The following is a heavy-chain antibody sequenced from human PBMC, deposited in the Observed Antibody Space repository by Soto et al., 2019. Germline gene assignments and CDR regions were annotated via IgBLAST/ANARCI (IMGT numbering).Heavy chain of an antibody. Sequence: QVHLVQSGAEVKTPGASVRVSCKTSGYTFRNYAIHWVRQAPGQRLEWLGDINDDNGNTEYSQNFRDRVTITRDTSATTAYMELSSLTSQDTAVYYCARGDGPGRWRFDHWGQGTLVTVSS. CDR3: ARGDGPGRWRFDH. CDR2: INDDNGNT. CDR1: GYTFRNYA. V-gene: IGHV1-3*01. D-gene: IGHD3-10*01. J-gene: IGHJ4*02.